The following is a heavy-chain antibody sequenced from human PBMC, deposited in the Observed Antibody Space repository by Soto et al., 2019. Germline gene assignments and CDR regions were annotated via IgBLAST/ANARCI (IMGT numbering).Heavy chain of an antibody. V-gene: IGHV3-9*01. CDR2: ISWDSGSI. J-gene: IGHJ4*02. D-gene: IGHD4-17*01. CDR1: GFTFDDYA. CDR3: AKDLYGDFDLLLGY. Sequence: EVQLVESGGGLVQPGRSLRLSCAASGFTFDDYAMHWVRQAPGKGLEWVSGISWDSGSIGYADSVKGRFTISRDNAKNSLYLQMNSLRAEDTALYYCAKDLYGDFDLLLGYWGQGTLVTVSS.